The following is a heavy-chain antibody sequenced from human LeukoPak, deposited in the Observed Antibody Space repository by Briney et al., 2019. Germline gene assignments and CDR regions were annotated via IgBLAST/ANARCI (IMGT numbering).Heavy chain of an antibody. CDR1: GFTFSSYW. CDR3: ARDLTEGYYDSSGLHFDY. CDR2: INHNGNVN. Sequence: GGSLRLSCAASGFTFSSYWMNWARQAPGRGLEWVASINHNGNVNYYVDSVKGRFTISRDNAKNSLYLQMNSLRAEDTAVYYCARDLTEGYYDSSGLHFDYWGQGTLVTVSS. D-gene: IGHD3-22*01. J-gene: IGHJ4*02. V-gene: IGHV3-7*01.